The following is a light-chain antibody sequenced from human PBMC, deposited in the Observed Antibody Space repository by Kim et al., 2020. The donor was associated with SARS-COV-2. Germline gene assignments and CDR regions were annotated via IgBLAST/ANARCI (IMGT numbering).Light chain of an antibody. CDR3: QQYNNWPRT. Sequence: EIMMTQSPATLSVSPGERATLSCRASQNINSNLVWYQQKPGQAPRLLIYGASSRASGFPARFSGSGSGTEFTLTISSLQSEDFAVYYCQQYNNWPRTFGQGTKVGIK. V-gene: IGKV3-15*01. CDR2: GAS. CDR1: QNINSN. J-gene: IGKJ1*01.